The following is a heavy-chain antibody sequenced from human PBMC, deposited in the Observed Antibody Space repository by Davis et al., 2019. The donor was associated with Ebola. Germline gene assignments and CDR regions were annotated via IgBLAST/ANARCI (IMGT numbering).Heavy chain of an antibody. Sequence: SVKVSCKASGGTFSSYAISWVRQAPGQGFEWMGGIIPIFGTANYAQKFQGRVTITADESTSTAYMELSSLRSEDTAVYYCARPAVYCSGGSCRLGYWGQGTLVTVSS. CDR2: IIPIFGTA. V-gene: IGHV1-69*13. J-gene: IGHJ4*02. D-gene: IGHD2-15*01. CDR3: ARPAVYCSGGSCRLGY. CDR1: GGTFSSYA.